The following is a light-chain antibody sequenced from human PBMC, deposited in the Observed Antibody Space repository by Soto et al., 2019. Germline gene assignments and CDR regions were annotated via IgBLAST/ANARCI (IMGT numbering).Light chain of an antibody. V-gene: IGLV2-14*01. CDR1: SSDVGGYNS. CDR2: EVS. Sequence: QSALTQPASVSGSPGQSITISCTGTSSDVGGYNSVSWYQQHPGKAPKLMIYEVSNRPSGVSNRFSGSKSDNTASLTISGLQAEDEADYYCSSYTSSSTLVFGGGTKLTVL. J-gene: IGLJ2*01. CDR3: SSYTSSSTLV.